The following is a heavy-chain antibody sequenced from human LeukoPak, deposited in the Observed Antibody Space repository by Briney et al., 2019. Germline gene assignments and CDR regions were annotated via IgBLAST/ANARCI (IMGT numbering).Heavy chain of an antibody. D-gene: IGHD3-3*01. V-gene: IGHV4-4*07. CDR1: GGSISSYY. Sequence: TETLSLTCTVSGGSISSYYWSWIRQPAGKGLEWIGRIYTSGSTNYNPSLKSRVTMSVDTSKNQFSLKLSSVTAADTAVYYCARVVVETYDFWTHYYYYMDVWGKGTTVTVSS. CDR2: IYTSGST. J-gene: IGHJ6*03. CDR3: ARVVVETYDFWTHYYYYMDV.